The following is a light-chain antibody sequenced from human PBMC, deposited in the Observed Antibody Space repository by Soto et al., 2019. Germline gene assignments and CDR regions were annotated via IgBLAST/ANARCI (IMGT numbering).Light chain of an antibody. V-gene: IGLV1-40*01. CDR3: QSYDSSLSGVV. J-gene: IGLJ2*01. CDR1: SSNIGAGYD. CDR2: GNS. Sequence: QSVLTQPPSVSGAPGQSVTISGTGSSSNIGAGYDVHWYQQFPGTAPKLLIYGNSNRPSGVPDRFSGSKSGTSASLAITGLQAEDEADYYCQSYDSSLSGVVFGGGTKLNVL.